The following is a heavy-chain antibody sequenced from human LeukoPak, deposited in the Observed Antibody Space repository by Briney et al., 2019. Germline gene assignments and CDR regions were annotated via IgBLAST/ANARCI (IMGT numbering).Heavy chain of an antibody. J-gene: IGHJ3*02. CDR3: ARIRDGYNDAYDI. V-gene: IGHV1-46*01. CDR2: INPSDGST. CDR1: GYTFTSYY. Sequence: APVKVSCKASGYTFTSYYMHWVRQAPGQGLEWMAIINPSDGSTTNSQKFQGRVTMTRDTSTSTVYMELSGLRSEDTALYYCARIRDGYNDAYDIWGQGTMVTVSS. D-gene: IGHD5-24*01.